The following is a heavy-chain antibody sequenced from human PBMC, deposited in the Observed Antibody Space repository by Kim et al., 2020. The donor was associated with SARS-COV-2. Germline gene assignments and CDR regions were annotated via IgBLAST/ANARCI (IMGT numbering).Heavy chain of an antibody. CDR1: GFAFNIYW. CDR3: TQDMDV. CDR2: IKEDGTAK. Sequence: GGSLRLSCTASGFAFNIYWMTWVRQVPGKGLEWVANIKEDGTAKYYLDSVKGRFTISRDNAENSLFLEMRSLRVEDTALYYCTQDMDVWGHGTTVTVSS. J-gene: IGHJ6*02. V-gene: IGHV3-7*01.